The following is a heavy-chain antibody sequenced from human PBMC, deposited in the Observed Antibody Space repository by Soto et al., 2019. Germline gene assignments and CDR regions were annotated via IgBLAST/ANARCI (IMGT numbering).Heavy chain of an antibody. V-gene: IGHV5-51*03. CDR3: ARRGTYSSGWDY. J-gene: IGHJ4*02. D-gene: IGHD6-19*01. CDR1: GYLFISYW. Sequence: PGEPLTISCQVSGYLFISYWICWVRQMPGKGLEWMGITHGGDANTRYSPSFEGQVTISTDKSITTAYLQWSSLKASDTAMYYCARRGTYSSGWDYWGQGTLVTVSS. CDR2: THGGDANT.